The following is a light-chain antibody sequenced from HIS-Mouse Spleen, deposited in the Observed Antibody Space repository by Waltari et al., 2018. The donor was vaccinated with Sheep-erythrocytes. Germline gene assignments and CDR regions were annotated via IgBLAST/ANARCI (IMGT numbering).Light chain of an antibody. Sequence: QSALPQPRSLSGSPGQSVTISCTGTSSYGAGYNNLSWYQQHPGKAPKLMIYDVSKRPSGVPDRFSGSKSGNTASLTISGLQAEDEADYYCCSYAGSYNHVFATGTKVTVL. J-gene: IGLJ1*01. CDR2: DVS. CDR1: SSYGAGYNN. V-gene: IGLV2-11*01. CDR3: CSYAGSYNHV.